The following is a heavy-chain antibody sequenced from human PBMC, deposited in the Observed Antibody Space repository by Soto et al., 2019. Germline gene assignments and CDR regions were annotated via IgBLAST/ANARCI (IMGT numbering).Heavy chain of an antibody. CDR2: IYSGGST. J-gene: IGHJ1*01. V-gene: IGHV3-53*01. D-gene: IGHD3-22*01. CDR1: GFTVSSNY. CDR3: ARDRVESGYPEYFQH. Sequence: EVQMVEYGGGLIQPGGYLRLSCAASGFTVSSNYMSWVRQAPGKGLEWVSVIYSGGSTYYADSVKGRFTISRDNSKNTLYLQMNSLRAEDTAVYYCARDRVESGYPEYFQHWGQGTLVTVSS.